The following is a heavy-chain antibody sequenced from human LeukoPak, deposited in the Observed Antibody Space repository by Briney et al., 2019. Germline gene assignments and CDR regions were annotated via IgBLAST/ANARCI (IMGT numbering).Heavy chain of an antibody. CDR3: ARDYGGNSGWFDP. Sequence: GASVKVSCKAFGYTFTSYDINWVRQATGQGLEWLGWMNPNSGNTGYAQKFQGRVTITRDTSISTAYMELSSLRSEDTAVYYCARDYGGNSGWFDPWGQGTLVTVSS. CDR2: MNPNSGNT. V-gene: IGHV1-8*03. D-gene: IGHD4-23*01. J-gene: IGHJ5*02. CDR1: GYTFTSYD.